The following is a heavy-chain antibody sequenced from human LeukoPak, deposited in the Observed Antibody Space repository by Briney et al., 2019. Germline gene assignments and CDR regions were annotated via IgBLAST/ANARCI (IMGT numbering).Heavy chain of an antibody. CDR1: GFTFSSYA. CDR2: ISYDGSNK. Sequence: GGSLRLSCAASGFTFSSYAMHWVRQAPGKGLEWVAVISYDGSNKYYADSVKGRFTISRDNSKNTLYLQMNSLRAEDTAVYYCARDRTYYYGSGSSEGWYFDYWGQGTLVTVSS. CDR3: ARDRTYYYGSGSSEGWYFDY. J-gene: IGHJ4*02. V-gene: IGHV3-30-3*01. D-gene: IGHD3-10*01.